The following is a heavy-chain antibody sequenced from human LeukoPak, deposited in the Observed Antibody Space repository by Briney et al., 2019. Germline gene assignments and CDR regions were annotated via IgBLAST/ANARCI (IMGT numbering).Heavy chain of an antibody. J-gene: IGHJ4*02. V-gene: IGHV3-15*01. CDR1: GFTFRNYA. Sequence: GGSLRLSCAGSGFTFRNYAMSWVRQAPGKGLEWVGRIKSKTDGGTTDYAAPVKGRFTISRDDSKNTLYLQMNSLKTEDTAVYYCTRNYPSWIQLWFFDYWGQGTLVTVSS. CDR2: IKSKTDGGTT. D-gene: IGHD5-18*01. CDR3: TRNYPSWIQLWFFDY.